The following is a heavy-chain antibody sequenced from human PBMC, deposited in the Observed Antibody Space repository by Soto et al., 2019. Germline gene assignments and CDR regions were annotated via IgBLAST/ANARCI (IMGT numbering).Heavy chain of an antibody. Sequence: QVQLVQSGAEMKEPGSSVKVSCKTSGGTFSSSAISWLRQAPGQGLEWMGGIIPLFRTPDYAQKFQGRVTIRADESTSTAYMDLSSLRSKDTAVYYGARANDRLQLGGHYDDILDVLG. D-gene: IGHD3-9*01. V-gene: IGHV1-69*12. CDR3: ARANDRLQLGGHYDDILDV. CDR1: GGTFSSSA. J-gene: IGHJ6*01. CDR2: IIPLFRTP.